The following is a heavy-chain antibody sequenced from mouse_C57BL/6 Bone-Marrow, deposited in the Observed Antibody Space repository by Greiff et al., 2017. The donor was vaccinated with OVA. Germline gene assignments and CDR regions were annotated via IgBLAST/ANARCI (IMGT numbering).Heavy chain of an antibody. Sequence: QVQLQQSGAELVRPGTSVKMSCKASGYTFTNYWIGWAKQRPGHGLEWIGDIYPGGGYPNYTEKFKGKATLTADESSSTTYMQMRSLTSEYSAIYYCARSRIYYYGIRYFDYWGQGTTLTVSS. CDR2: IYPGGGYP. CDR1: GYTFTNYW. D-gene: IGHD1-1*01. CDR3: ARSRIYYYGIRYFDY. J-gene: IGHJ2*01. V-gene: IGHV1-63*01.